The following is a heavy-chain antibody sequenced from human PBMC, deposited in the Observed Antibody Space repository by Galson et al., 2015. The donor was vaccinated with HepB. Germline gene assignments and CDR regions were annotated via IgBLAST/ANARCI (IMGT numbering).Heavy chain of an antibody. CDR3: ARPLWFGELLSPNYSMDV. D-gene: IGHD3-10*01. CDR2: ISSSGSTI. J-gene: IGHJ6*02. CDR1: GFTFSDYY. Sequence: SLRLSCAASGFTFSDYYMSWIRQAPGKGLEWVSYISSSGSTIYYADSVKGRFTISRDNAKNSLYLQMNSLRAEDTAVYYCARPLWFGELLSPNYSMDVWGQGTTVTVSS. V-gene: IGHV3-11*01.